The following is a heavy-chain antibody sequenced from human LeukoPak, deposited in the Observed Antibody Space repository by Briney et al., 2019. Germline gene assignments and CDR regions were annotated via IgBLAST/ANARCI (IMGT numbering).Heavy chain of an antibody. CDR1: GGTFSSYA. Sequence: SVKVSCKASGGTFSSYAISWVRQAPGQGLEWMGGIIPIFGTANYAQKFQGRVTITADESTSTAYMELSSLRSEDTAVYYCASTLITMVRGVFYTRYYFDYWGQGTTVTVSS. D-gene: IGHD3-10*01. J-gene: IGHJ4*03. CDR3: ASTLITMVRGVFYTRYYFDY. V-gene: IGHV1-69*01. CDR2: IIPIFGTA.